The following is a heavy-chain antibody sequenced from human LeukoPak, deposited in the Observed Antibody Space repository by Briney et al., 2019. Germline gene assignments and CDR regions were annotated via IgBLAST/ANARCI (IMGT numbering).Heavy chain of an antibody. CDR3: AKDSPGYSYGFAYFDY. D-gene: IGHD5-18*01. Sequence: PGGSLRLSCAASGFTFRSYAMHWVRQAPGKGLEWVASIRYDGSNKYHADSVKGRFTISRDNSKNTLYLQVNSLRPEDTAVYYCAKDSPGYSYGFAYFDYWGQGTLVTVSS. J-gene: IGHJ4*02. V-gene: IGHV3-30*02. CDR2: IRYDGSNK. CDR1: GFTFRSYA.